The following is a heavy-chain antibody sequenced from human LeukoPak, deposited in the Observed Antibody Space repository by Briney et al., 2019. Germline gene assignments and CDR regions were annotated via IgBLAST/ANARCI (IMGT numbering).Heavy chain of an antibody. CDR1: GYTFTGYY. D-gene: IGHD3-16*01. CDR3: ARYVGGGGMDEYYFDY. CDR2: INPNSGGT. Sequence: ASVKVSCKASGYTFTGYYMHWVRQAPGQGLEWMGWINPNSGGTNYAQKFQGRVTMTRDTSISTAYMELSRLRSDDTAVYYCARYVGGGGMDEYYFDYWGQGTLVTVSS. J-gene: IGHJ4*02. V-gene: IGHV1-2*02.